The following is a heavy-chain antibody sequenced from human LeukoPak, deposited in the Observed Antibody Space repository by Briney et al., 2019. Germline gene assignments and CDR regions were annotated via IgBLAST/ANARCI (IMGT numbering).Heavy chain of an antibody. D-gene: IGHD1-26*01. J-gene: IGHJ6*03. CDR3: ARGGSYQNYYYYYMDV. CDR1: GGSISSSSYY. V-gene: IGHV4-39*07. CDR2: IYYSGST. Sequence: SETLSLTCTVSGGSISSSSYYWGWIRQPPGKGLEWIGSIYYSGSTYYNPSLKSRVTISADTSKNQFSLKLSSVTAADTAVYYCARGGSYQNYYYYYMDVWGKGTTVTVSS.